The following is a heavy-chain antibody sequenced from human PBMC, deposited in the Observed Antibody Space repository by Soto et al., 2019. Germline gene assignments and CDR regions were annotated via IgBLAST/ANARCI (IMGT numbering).Heavy chain of an antibody. D-gene: IGHD5-18*01. CDR2: ISYDGSTK. CDR3: AKDRHTVMVPGVWDYYFGLDV. CDR1: GFTFSNYG. J-gene: IGHJ6*02. V-gene: IGHV3-30*18. Sequence: QVQLVESGGGVVQPGRSLRLSCAASGFTFSNYGMHWVRQAPGKGLEWVAIISYDGSTKYSADSVKGRFTISRDNSENTLDLQMNSLRVEDTAVYYCAKDRHTVMVPGVWDYYFGLDVWGQGTTVTVSS.